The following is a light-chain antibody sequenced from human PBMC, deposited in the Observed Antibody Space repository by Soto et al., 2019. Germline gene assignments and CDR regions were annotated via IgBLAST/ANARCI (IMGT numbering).Light chain of an antibody. CDR3: SSYAGSNIPVV. CDR1: SSDVGGYNC. Sequence: QSALTQPPSASGSPGQSVTISCTGTSSDVGGYNCVSWYQQHPGKAPKLMIYEVSKRPSGVPDRFSGSKSGNTASLTVSGLQAEDEADYYCSSYAGSNIPVVFGRGTKLTVL. CDR2: EVS. J-gene: IGLJ2*01. V-gene: IGLV2-8*01.